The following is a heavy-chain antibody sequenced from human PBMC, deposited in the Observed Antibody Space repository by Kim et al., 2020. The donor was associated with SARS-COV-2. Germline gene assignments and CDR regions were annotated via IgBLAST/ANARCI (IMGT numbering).Heavy chain of an antibody. J-gene: IGHJ4*02. V-gene: IGHV3-21*01. Sequence: YIYYADSVKGRFTISRDNAKNSLYLQMNSLRAEDTAVYYCAGGWISAVDYWGQGTLVTVSS. D-gene: IGHD2-2*03. CDR3: AGGWISAVDY. CDR2: YI.